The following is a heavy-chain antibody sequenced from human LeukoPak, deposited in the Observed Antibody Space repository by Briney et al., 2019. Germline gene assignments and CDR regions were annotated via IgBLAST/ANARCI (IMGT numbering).Heavy chain of an antibody. CDR2: IYYSGST. Sequence: PSETLSLTCTVSGGSISSSSYYWGWIRQPPGKGLEWIGSIYYSGSTYYNPSLKSRVTISVDTSKNQFSLKLSSVTAADTAVYYCASGTVLRYFDLVNGDAFDIWGQGTMVTVSS. CDR1: GGSISSSSYY. J-gene: IGHJ3*02. D-gene: IGHD3-9*01. CDR3: ASGTVLRYFDLVNGDAFDI. V-gene: IGHV4-39*07.